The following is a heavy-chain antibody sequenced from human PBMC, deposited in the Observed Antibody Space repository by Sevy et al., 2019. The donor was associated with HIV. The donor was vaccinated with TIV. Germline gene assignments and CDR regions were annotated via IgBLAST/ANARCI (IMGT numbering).Heavy chain of an antibody. V-gene: IGHV3-30-3*01. CDR2: ISYDGSNK. CDR3: ARETLGSYYYYGMDV. J-gene: IGHJ6*02. D-gene: IGHD2-15*01. Sequence: GGSLRLSCAASGFTFSSYAMHWVRQAPGKGLEWVAVISYDGSNKYYVDSVKGRFTISRDNSKNTLYLQMNSLRAEDTAVYYCARETLGSYYYYGMDVWGQGTTVTVSS. CDR1: GFTFSSYA.